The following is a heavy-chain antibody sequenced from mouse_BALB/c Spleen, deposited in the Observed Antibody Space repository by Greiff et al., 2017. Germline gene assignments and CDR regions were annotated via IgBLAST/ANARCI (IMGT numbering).Heavy chain of an antibody. Sequence: EVQLVESGGGLVKPGGSLKLSCAASGFTFSSYAMSWVRQSPEKRLEWVAEISSGGSYTYYPDTVTGRFTISRDNAKNTLYLEMSSLRSEDTAMYYCARGPYYYGSSYTSYAMDYWGQGTSVTVSS. CDR1: GFTFSSYA. CDR2: ISSGGSYT. CDR3: ARGPYYYGSSYTSYAMDY. D-gene: IGHD1-1*01. V-gene: IGHV5-9-4*01. J-gene: IGHJ4*01.